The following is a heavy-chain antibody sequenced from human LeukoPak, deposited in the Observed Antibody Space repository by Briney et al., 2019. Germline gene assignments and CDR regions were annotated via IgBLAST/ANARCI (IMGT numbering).Heavy chain of an antibody. CDR3: ARDPGDSSLDY. J-gene: IGHJ4*02. V-gene: IGHV3-48*01. CDR2: ISSSSSTI. CDR1: GFTFSSYS. D-gene: IGHD6-19*01. Sequence: GGSLRLSCAASGFTFSSYSMNWVRQAPGKGLEWVSYISSSSSTIYYADSVKGRFTISRDNAKNSLYLQMNSLRAEDTAVYYCARDPGDSSLDYWGQGTLVTVSS.